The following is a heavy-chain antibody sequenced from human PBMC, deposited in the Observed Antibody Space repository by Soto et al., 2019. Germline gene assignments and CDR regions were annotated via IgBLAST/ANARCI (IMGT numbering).Heavy chain of an antibody. CDR2: ISYGGST. D-gene: IGHD6-13*01. CDR3: ARKQAADGYNYYGMDV. Sequence: SETLSLTCTVSGGSISNRSYFWGWIRQPPGKGLEWIGSISYGGSTYYNPSLKSRVTISVDTSKNQFSLKLNSVTAADTAVYYCARKQAADGYNYYGMDVWGQGTTVTVSS. CDR1: GGSISNRSYF. J-gene: IGHJ6*02. V-gene: IGHV4-39*01.